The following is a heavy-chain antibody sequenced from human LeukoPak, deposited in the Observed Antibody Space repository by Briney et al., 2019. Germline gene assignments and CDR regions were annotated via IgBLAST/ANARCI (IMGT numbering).Heavy chain of an antibody. Sequence: PGGSLRLSCAASGFTFSSYEMNWVRQAPGKGLEWVSYISSSGSTIYYADSVKGRFTISRDNAKNSLYLQMNSLRAEDTAVYYCARSYSGYEGWFDPWGQGTLVTVSS. J-gene: IGHJ5*02. CDR3: ARSYSGYEGWFDP. CDR2: ISSSGSTI. D-gene: IGHD5-12*01. CDR1: GFTFSSYE. V-gene: IGHV3-48*03.